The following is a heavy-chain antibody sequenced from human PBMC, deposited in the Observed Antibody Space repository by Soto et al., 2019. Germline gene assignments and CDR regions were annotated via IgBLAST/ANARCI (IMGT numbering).Heavy chain of an antibody. D-gene: IGHD5-18*01. CDR3: ARAGGYSYGPYYYYGMDV. CDR2: IIPIFGTA. V-gene: IGHV1-69*12. Sequence: QVQLVQSGAEVKKPGSSVKVSCKASGGTFSSYAISWVRQAPGQGLEWMGGIIPIFGTANYAQKFQGRVTITADXSTXTXYMELSSRRSEDTAVYYCARAGGYSYGPYYYYGMDVWGQGTTVTVSS. CDR1: GGTFSSYA. J-gene: IGHJ6*02.